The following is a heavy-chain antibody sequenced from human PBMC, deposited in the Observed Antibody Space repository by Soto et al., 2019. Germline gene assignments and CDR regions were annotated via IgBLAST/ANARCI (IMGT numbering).Heavy chain of an antibody. V-gene: IGHV3-30*18. J-gene: IGHJ4*02. CDR2: ISYDGSNK. D-gene: IGHD1-26*01. Sequence: QVQLVESGGGGVQPGRSLRLSCAASGFTFSSYGMHWVRQAPGKGLEWVAVISYDGSNKYYADSVKGRFTISRDNSKNTLYLQMNSLRAEDTAVYYCAKEGGSYGTFDYWGQGTLVTVSS. CDR3: AKEGGSYGTFDY. CDR1: GFTFSSYG.